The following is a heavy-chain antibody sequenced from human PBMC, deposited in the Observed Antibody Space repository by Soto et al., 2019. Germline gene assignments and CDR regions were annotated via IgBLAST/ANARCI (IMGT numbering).Heavy chain of an antibody. J-gene: IGHJ4*02. CDR3: SRDKNSGSYLY. CDR2: ISAYNGNT. Sequence: QVQLVQSGAEVKKPGASVKVSCKASGYTFTSYGISWVRQAPGQGLEWMGWISAYNGNTNHAQKLQGRVTTTTETSTSTAYMELRSLRSDDTAVYYWSRDKNSGSYLYWGQGSLVTVAS. CDR1: GYTFTSYG. D-gene: IGHD1-26*01. V-gene: IGHV1-18*04.